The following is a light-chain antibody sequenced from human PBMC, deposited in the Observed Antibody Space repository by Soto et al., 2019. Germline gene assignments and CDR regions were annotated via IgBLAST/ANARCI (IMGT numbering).Light chain of an antibody. V-gene: IGKV3-20*01. J-gene: IGKJ5*01. Sequence: EIVLTQSPGTLSLSPWERATLSCRASQSVSSSYLAWYQQKPGQAPRLLIYGASSRATGIPDRFSGSGSGTDFTLTISRLEPEDFAVYYCQQYGSPLITFGQGTRLEIK. CDR3: QQYGSPLIT. CDR1: QSVSSSY. CDR2: GAS.